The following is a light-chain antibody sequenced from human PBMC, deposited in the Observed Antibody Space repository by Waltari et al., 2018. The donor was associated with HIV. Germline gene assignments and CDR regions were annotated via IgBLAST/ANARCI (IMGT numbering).Light chain of an antibody. Sequence: DIQMTKSPSSLSASVGDRVTITCRASQDISNYLAWYHQKPWKVPNLLIYDAATLQSGVPSRFSGSGSGTDFTLTISCLHPEDVATYYCQKYNSAPWTFGQGTKVEIK. CDR3: QKYNSAPWT. V-gene: IGKV1-27*01. CDR1: QDISNY. J-gene: IGKJ1*01. CDR2: DAA.